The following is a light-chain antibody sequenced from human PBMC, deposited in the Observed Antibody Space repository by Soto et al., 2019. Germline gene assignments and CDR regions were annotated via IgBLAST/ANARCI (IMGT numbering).Light chain of an antibody. CDR2: AAS. V-gene: IGKV3-20*01. J-gene: IGKJ3*01. CDR3: QQYSSSLFT. CDR1: QSVSSSY. Sequence: EIVVTQSPGTRSLSSGERATLSCRASQSVSSSYLAWYQQKPGLPPRLLIYAASSRATGIPDRFSASGSGTDFTLTISRLEPEDFALYYCQQYSSSLFTFGPGTKVDIK.